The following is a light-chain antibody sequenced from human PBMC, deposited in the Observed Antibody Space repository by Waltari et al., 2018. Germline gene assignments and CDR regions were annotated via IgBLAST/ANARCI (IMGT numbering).Light chain of an antibody. J-gene: IGKJ2*01. CDR2: FVS. V-gene: IGKV2-28*01. Sequence: DIVMTQSPLSLPVTPGEPASISCRSSQSLLYSNGYTYLNWYLQKPGQSPQLLIYFVSNRASGVPDRFSGSGSGTDFTLKISRVEAEDVGVYYCMQALEAPRTFGQGTKLESK. CDR3: MQALEAPRT. CDR1: QSLLYSNGYTY.